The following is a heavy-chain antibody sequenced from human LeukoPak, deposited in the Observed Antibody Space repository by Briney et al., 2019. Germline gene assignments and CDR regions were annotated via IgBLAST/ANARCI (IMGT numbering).Heavy chain of an antibody. D-gene: IGHD5-18*01. Sequence: SVKVSCKASGGTFSSYAISWVRQAPGQGLEWVGGIIPIFGTANYAQKFQGRVTITADESTSTAYMELSSLRSEDTAVYYCARGGVQLWSPSGYWGQGTLVTVSS. CDR2: IIPIFGTA. CDR3: ARGGVQLWSPSGY. J-gene: IGHJ4*02. CDR1: GGTFSSYA. V-gene: IGHV1-69*13.